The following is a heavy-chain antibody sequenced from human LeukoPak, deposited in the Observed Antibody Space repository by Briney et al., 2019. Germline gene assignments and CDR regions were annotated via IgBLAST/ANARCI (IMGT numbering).Heavy chain of an antibody. CDR1: GGSISSSSYY. Sequence: ETLSLTCTVSGGSISSSSYYWGWIRQPPGKGLERIGSIYYSGSTYYNPSLKSRVTISVDTSKNQFSLKLSSVTAADTAVYYCARIVGASDYWGQGTLVTVSS. V-gene: IGHV4-39*01. CDR2: IYYSGST. CDR3: ARIVGASDY. D-gene: IGHD1-26*01. J-gene: IGHJ4*02.